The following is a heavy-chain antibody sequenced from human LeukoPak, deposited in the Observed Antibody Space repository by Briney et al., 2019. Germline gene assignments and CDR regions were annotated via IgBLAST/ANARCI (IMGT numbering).Heavy chain of an antibody. J-gene: IGHJ4*02. CDR2: ISYDGSNK. V-gene: IGHV3-30*04. CDR1: GFTFSSYA. CDR3: ARGYGDYVSYFDY. D-gene: IGHD4-17*01. Sequence: GGSLRLSCAASGFTFSSYAMHWVRQAPGKGLEWVAVISYDGSNKYYADSVKGRFTISRDNSKNTLYLQMNSLRAEDTAVYYCARGYGDYVSYFDYWGQGTLVTVSS.